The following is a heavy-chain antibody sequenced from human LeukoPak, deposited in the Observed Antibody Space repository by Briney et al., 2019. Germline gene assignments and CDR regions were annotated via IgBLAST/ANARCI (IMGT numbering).Heavy chain of an antibody. CDR3: ARARYYDSSDLTD. J-gene: IGHJ4*02. CDR2: INPSGDTT. CDR1: GYTFTSYY. Sequence: GASVKVSCKASGYTFTSYYMHWVRQAPGQGLEGMGIINPSGDTTSYAQKFQGRLTITRDTSTSTVYMALSRLRSEDRPVYYWARARYYDSSDLTDWGQGTLVTVSS. V-gene: IGHV1-46*01. D-gene: IGHD3-22*01.